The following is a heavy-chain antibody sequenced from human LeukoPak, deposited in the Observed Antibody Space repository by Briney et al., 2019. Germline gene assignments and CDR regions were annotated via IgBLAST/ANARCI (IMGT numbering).Heavy chain of an antibody. J-gene: IGHJ4*02. V-gene: IGHV3-23*01. Sequence: QPGGSLRLSCAASGFTFSSYGMSWVRQAPGKGLEWVSLISGSGGSTYYTDSVKGRFTISRDNSKNTLYLQMNSLRAEDTAVYYCAKDRHHSSGHSYDNWGQGTLVTVSS. CDR2: ISGSGGST. CDR1: GFTFSSYG. CDR3: AKDRHHSSGHSYDN. D-gene: IGHD6-25*01.